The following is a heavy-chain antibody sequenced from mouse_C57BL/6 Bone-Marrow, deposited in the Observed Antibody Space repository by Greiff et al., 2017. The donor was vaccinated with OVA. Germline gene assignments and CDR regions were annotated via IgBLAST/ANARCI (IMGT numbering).Heavy chain of an antibody. V-gene: IGHV1-54*01. D-gene: IGHD2-1*01. J-gene: IGHJ2*01. CDR3: ARSSHGNGISFFT. CDR2: INPGSGGT. Sequence: VQLQQSGAELVRPGTSVKVSCKASGYAFTNYLIEWVKQRPGQGLEWIGVINPGSGGTNYNEKFKGKATLTADKSSSTAYMQLSSLTSEDSAVYFCARSSHGNGISFFTWGQDAPLTDSS. CDR1: GYAFTNYL.